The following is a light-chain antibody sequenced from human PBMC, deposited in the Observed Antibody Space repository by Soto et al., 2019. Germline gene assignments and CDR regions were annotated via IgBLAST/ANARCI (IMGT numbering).Light chain of an antibody. CDR2: GAS. CDR1: QSVSSN. V-gene: IGKV3-15*01. J-gene: IGKJ2*01. Sequence: EIVMTQSPATLSVSPGERATLSCRASQSVSSNLAWYQQKPGQAPRLLIYGASTRATGIPARFSGSGSGTEFTLTLSRLQSEDIAVYYCQQYNNWPPYTFGQVTKLAIK. CDR3: QQYNNWPPYT.